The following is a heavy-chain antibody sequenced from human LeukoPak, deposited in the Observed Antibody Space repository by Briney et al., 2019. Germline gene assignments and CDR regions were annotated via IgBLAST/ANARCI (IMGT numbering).Heavy chain of an antibody. D-gene: IGHD6-13*01. J-gene: IGHJ4*02. CDR1: GGSIIRSNYY. V-gene: IGHV4-39*01. CDR3: ASSLAGTLIY. CDR2: IYHSGIT. Sequence: PSETLSLTCIVSGGSIIRSNYYWAWIRQPPGKGPEWMGSIYHSGITYYNPSLKSRITISVDTTKTQFSLKLSSVTAADTAVYYCASSLAGTLIYWGQGTLVTVSS.